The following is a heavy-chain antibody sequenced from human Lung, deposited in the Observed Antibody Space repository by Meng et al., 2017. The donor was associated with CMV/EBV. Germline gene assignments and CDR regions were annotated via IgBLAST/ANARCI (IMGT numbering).Heavy chain of an antibody. V-gene: IGHV3-23*01. J-gene: IGHJ5*02. CDR2: ISGSGGST. D-gene: IGHD6-19*01. CDR1: GLTFSSHP. CDR3: ARGGPVAGKNWFDR. Sequence: GGSLRLXCVASGLTFSSHPMTWVRQAPGKGLEWVSSISGSGGSTYSADSVQGRFTISRDNSKNTLYLQMSALRDEDTALYYCARGGPVAGKNWFDRWGQGNXVTGSS.